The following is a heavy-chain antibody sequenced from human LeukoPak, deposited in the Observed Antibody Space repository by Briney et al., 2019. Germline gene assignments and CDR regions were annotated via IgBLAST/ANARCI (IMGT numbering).Heavy chain of an antibody. D-gene: IGHD4-17*01. CDR1: GYRFTSYW. Sequence: GESLKISFKGSGYRFTSYWIGWVRPMPGKGLGWMGIIYPGDSDTRYSPSFQGQVTISADKSISTAYLQWSSLKASETAMYYCARPGDYGDYNYWGQGTLVTVSS. CDR2: IYPGDSDT. CDR3: ARPGDYGDYNY. J-gene: IGHJ4*02. V-gene: IGHV5-51*01.